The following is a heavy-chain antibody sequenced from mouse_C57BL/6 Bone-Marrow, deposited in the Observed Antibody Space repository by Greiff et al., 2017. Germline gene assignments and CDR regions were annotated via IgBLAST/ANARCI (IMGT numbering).Heavy chain of an antibody. V-gene: IGHV1-82*01. Sequence: QVHVKQSGPELVKPGASVKISCTASGFAFSSSWMNWVQQTPGKGLEWIGRIYPGDGATNSTATFKGKATLTADKSSSTAYMQLSSLTSEDSAVYCCARIGKYHYYAMDYWGQGTSVTVSS. D-gene: IGHD2-1*01. J-gene: IGHJ4*01. CDR2: IYPGDGAT. CDR3: ARIGKYHYYAMDY. CDR1: GFAFSSSW.